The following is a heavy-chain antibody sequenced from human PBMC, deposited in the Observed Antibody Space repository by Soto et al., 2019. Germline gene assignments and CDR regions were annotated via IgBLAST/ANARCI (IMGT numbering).Heavy chain of an antibody. V-gene: IGHV3-7*01. Sequence: EVQLVESGGGLVQPGGSLRLYCAASGFTLRDYWMSWVRQAPGKGLEWVANIKQDGSEIYYVDSVEGRFTISRDNAKNSLFLQMNSLRAEDTAVYYCLITSSAFDIWVQGTLVTVSS. D-gene: IGHD1-20*01. CDR2: IKQDGSEI. CDR3: LITSSAFDI. CDR1: GFTLRDYW. J-gene: IGHJ3*02.